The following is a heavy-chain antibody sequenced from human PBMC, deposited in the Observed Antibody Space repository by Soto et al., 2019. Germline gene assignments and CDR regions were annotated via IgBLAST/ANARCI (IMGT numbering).Heavy chain of an antibody. CDR2: ISYDGSNA. J-gene: IGHJ2*01. D-gene: IGHD1-26*01. CDR1: GFIFSSHA. CDR3: ARDRYGVGATSKGYWYCDL. Sequence: QVQLVESGGGVVQPGRSLRLSCAASGFIFSSHAMHWVRQAPGKGLEWVAIISYDGSNAYYADSVKGRFTISRDNSKNTLYLQMNSLKVEDTAMYYCARDRYGVGATSKGYWYCDLWGRGTLVSVSS. V-gene: IGHV3-30-3*01.